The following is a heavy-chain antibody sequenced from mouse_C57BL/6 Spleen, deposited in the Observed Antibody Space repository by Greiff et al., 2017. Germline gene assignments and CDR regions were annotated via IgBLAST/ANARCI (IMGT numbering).Heavy chain of an antibody. CDR1: GYTFTDYY. CDR2: INPNNGGT. CDR3: ARGEDYDSYYENYFDY. V-gene: IGHV1-26*01. Sequence: EVQLQQSGPELVKPGASVKISCKASGYTFTDYYMNWVKQSHGKSLEWIGDINPNNGGTSYNQKFKGKATLTVDKSSSTAYMELRSLTSEDSAVYYCARGEDYDSYYENYFDYWGQGTTLTVSS. D-gene: IGHD2-3*01. J-gene: IGHJ2*01.